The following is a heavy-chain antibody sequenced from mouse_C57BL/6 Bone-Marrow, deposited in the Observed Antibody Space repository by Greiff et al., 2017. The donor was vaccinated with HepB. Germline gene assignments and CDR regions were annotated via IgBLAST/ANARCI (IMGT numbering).Heavy chain of an antibody. CDR3: ARSDYYSNYEGAMDY. CDR1: GYAFSSSW. D-gene: IGHD2-5*01. J-gene: IGHJ4*01. V-gene: IGHV1-82*01. CDR2: IYPGDGDT. Sequence: VQLQQSGPELVKPGASVKISCKASGYAFSSSWMNWVKQRPGKGLEWIGRIYPGDGDTNYNGKVKGKATLTADKSSSTAYMQLSSLTSEDSAVYFCARSDYYSNYEGAMDYWGQGTSVTVSS.